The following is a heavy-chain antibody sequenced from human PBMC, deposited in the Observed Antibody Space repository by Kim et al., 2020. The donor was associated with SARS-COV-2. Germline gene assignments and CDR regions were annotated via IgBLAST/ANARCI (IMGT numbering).Heavy chain of an antibody. V-gene: IGHV4-59*01. J-gene: IGHJ5*02. D-gene: IGHD2-15*01. CDR2: IYYSGST. Sequence: SETLSLTCTVSGGSISSYYWSWIRQPPGKGLEWIGYIYYSGSTNYNPSLKSRVTISVDTSKNQFSLKLSSVTAADTAVYYCTRVNGVVVVAADQNENWFDPWGQEALVTASS. CDR3: TRVNGVVVVAADQNENWFDP. CDR1: GGSISSYY.